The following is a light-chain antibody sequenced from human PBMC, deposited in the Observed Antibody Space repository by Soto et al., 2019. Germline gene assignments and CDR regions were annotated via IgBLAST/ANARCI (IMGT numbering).Light chain of an antibody. V-gene: IGLV1-40*01. CDR1: SSNIGAGYD. CDR2: GNN. CDR3: QSYDSSLGYV. J-gene: IGLJ1*01. Sequence: QPVLTQPPSVSGAPGQRVTISCTGSSSNIGAGYDVHWYQQLPGTAPKLLIYGNNNRPSGVPDRFSGSKSGTSASVAITGLQAEDEADYYCQSYDSSLGYVFGTGTKVTVL.